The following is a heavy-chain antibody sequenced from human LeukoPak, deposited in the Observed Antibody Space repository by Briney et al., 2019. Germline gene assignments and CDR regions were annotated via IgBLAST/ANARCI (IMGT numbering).Heavy chain of an antibody. V-gene: IGHV3-53*01. J-gene: IGHJ4*02. CDR1: GFTVSSNY. D-gene: IGHD3-10*01. Sequence: PGGSLRLSCAASGFTVSSNYMSWVRQAPGKGLEWVSVIYSGGSTYYADSVKGRFTISRDNSKNTLYLQMNSLRAEDTAVYYCAREDFYGSGSYLDHWGQGTLVTVSS. CDR2: IYSGGST. CDR3: AREDFYGSGSYLDH.